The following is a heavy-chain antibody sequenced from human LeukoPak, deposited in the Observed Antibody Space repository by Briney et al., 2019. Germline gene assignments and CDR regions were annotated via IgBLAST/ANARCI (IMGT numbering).Heavy chain of an antibody. CDR3: ARTPYGSGSTYYYYYYMDV. Sequence: PSETLSLTCTVSGGSISSSSYYWGWIRQPPGKGLEWIGSIYYSGSTYYNPSLKSRVTISVDTSKNQFSLKLSSVTAADTAVYYCARTPYGSGSTYYYYYYMDVWGKGTTVTISS. CDR2: IYYSGST. J-gene: IGHJ6*03. V-gene: IGHV4-39*01. D-gene: IGHD3-10*01. CDR1: GGSISSSSYY.